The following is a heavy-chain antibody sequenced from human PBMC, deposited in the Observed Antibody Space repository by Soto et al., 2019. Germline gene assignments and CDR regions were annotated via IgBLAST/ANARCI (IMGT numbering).Heavy chain of an antibody. CDR1: GYTFTSYA. V-gene: IGHV1-3*01. J-gene: IGHJ4*02. Sequence: ASVKVSCKASGYTFTSYAMHWVRQAPGQRLEWMGWINAGNGNTKYSQKFQGRVTITRDTSASTAYMELNSLRAEDTAVYYCAKDRHRSGSPHPFDYWGQGTLVTVSS. CDR2: INAGNGNT. CDR3: AKDRHRSGSPHPFDY. D-gene: IGHD3-22*01.